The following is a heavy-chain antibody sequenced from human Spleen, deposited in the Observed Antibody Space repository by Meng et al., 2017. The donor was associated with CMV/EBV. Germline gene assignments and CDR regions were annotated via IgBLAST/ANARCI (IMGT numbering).Heavy chain of an antibody. D-gene: IGHD3-16*01. CDR2: IYSGGST. Sequence: ASGFTVSSNYMSWVRQAPGKGLEWVSVIYSGGSTYYADSVKGRFTISRDNSKNTLYLQMNSLRAEDTAVYYCARDPFLSAEGDMDVWGQGTTVTVSS. CDR3: ARDPFLSAEGDMDV. J-gene: IGHJ6*02. V-gene: IGHV3-66*02. CDR1: GFTVSSNY.